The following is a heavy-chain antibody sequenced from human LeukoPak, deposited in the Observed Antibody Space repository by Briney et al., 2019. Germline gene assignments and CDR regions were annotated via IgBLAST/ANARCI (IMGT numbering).Heavy chain of an antibody. J-gene: IGHJ6*02. V-gene: IGHV3-30*18. CDR2: ISYDGSNA. D-gene: IGHD3-22*01. Sequence: GGPLRLSCAASGFTFSSYGMHWVRQAPGKGLEWVALISYDGSNAYYADSVKGRFTISRDNSKNTVFLQMISLRAEDTAVYYCAKGFDYYYDSSQYYYGMDVWGQGTTVTVS. CDR3: AKGFDYYYDSSQYYYGMDV. CDR1: GFTFSSYG.